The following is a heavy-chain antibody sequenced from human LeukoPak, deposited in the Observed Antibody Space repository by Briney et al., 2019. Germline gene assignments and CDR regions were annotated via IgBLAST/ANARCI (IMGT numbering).Heavy chain of an antibody. D-gene: IGHD6-13*01. J-gene: IGHJ4*02. V-gene: IGHV4-39*07. CDR2: IYYSGST. CDR1: GGSISSSSYY. CDR3: GRLADSSSWYYPTGFDY. Sequence: SETLSLTCTVSGGSISSSSYYWGWIRQPPGKGLEWIGSIYYSGSTYYNPSLKSRVTISVDTSKNQFSLKLSSVTAADTAVYYCGRLADSSSWYYPTGFDYWGQGTLVTVSS.